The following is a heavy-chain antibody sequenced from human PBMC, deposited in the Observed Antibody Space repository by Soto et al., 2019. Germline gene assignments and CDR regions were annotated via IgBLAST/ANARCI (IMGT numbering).Heavy chain of an antibody. J-gene: IGHJ4*02. Sequence: GASVKVSCKASGYTFSSYAMHWVRQAPGQRLEWMGWINVGNGNTRYSQKFQGRVTITGDTSASTAYMELSSLRSEDTAVYYCARDQVWFGQLPYYFDYWGQGTLVTVSS. CDR1: GYTFSSYA. CDR2: INVGNGNT. V-gene: IGHV1-3*01. D-gene: IGHD3-10*01. CDR3: ARDQVWFGQLPYYFDY.